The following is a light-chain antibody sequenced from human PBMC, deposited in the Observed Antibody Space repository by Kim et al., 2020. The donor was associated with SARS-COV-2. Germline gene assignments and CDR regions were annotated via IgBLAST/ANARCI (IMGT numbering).Light chain of an antibody. CDR3: SSYTDTSTLI. CDR1: NSDVGDYNS. J-gene: IGLJ2*01. V-gene: IGLV2-14*03. Sequence: GQSITISCTGSNSDVGDYNSVSWYQHHPGKAPRLIIYAVVKRPSGVSNRFSGSKSGNTASLTISGLQAEDEAHYHCSSYTDTSTLIFGGGTQLTVL. CDR2: AVV.